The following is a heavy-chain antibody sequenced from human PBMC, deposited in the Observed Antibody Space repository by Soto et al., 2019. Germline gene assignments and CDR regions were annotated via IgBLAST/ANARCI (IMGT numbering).Heavy chain of an antibody. Sequence: GGSLRLSCAASRFTVRSNYMSWVRQAPGKGLEWVSVIYSGGSTYYADSVKGRFTISRDNSKNTLYLQMNSLRAEDTAVYYCARTLGSSSWYYFDYWGQGTLVTVSS. CDR3: ARTLGSSSWYYFDY. CDR2: IYSGGST. V-gene: IGHV3-66*01. CDR1: RFTVRSNY. J-gene: IGHJ4*02. D-gene: IGHD6-13*01.